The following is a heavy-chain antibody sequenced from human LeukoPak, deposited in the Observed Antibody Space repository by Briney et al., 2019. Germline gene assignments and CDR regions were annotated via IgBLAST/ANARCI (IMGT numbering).Heavy chain of an antibody. V-gene: IGHV1-46*01. J-gene: IGHJ4*02. CDR1: GYTFTSYY. Sequence: ASVKVSCKASGYTFTSYYMHWVRQAPGQGLEWMGIINPSGGSTSYAQKFQGRVTMTRDTSTSTAYMELRSLRSDDTAVYYCARETSSGYADYWGQGTLVTVSS. CDR3: ARETSSGYADY. CDR2: INPSGGST. D-gene: IGHD3-3*01.